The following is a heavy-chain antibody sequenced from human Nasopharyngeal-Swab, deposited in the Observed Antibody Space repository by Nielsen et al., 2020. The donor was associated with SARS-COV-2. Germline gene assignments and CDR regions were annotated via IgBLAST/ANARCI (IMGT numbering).Heavy chain of an antibody. CDR1: GGSISSSSYY. Sequence: SETLSLNCTVSGGSISSSSYYWGWIRQPPGKGLEWIGSIYYSGSTYYNPSLKSRVTISVDTSKNQFSLKLSSVTAADTAVYYCARGTVTTLNIDYWGQGTLVTVSS. CDR3: ARGTVTTLNIDY. CDR2: IYYSGST. J-gene: IGHJ4*02. V-gene: IGHV4-39*01. D-gene: IGHD4-17*01.